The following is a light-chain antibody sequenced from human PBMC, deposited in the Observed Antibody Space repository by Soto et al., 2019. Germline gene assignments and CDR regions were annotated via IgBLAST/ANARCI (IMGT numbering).Light chain of an antibody. CDR2: DAS. J-gene: IGKJ4*01. Sequence: VLTQSPATLSLSPGERATLSCRASQSIGSHLAWYQQKSGQAPRLLIYDASNRAAGIPARLSGSGSGTDFTLTSSSLEPEDFAVYYCHQRSNWPLTFGGGTKVEIK. CDR1: QSIGSH. CDR3: HQRSNWPLT. V-gene: IGKV3-11*01.